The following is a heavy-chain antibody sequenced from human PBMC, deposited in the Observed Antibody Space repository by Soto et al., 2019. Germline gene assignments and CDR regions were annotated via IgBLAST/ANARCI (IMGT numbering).Heavy chain of an antibody. CDR2: IYYSGST. Sequence: SETLSLTCTVSGGSISSYYWRWMWQTPGKGLEWIGYIYYSGSTNYNPSLKSRVTISVDTSKNQFSLKLSSVTAADTAVYYCARHSNDSSGYYYASFDYWGQGTLVTVS. D-gene: IGHD3-22*01. J-gene: IGHJ4*02. V-gene: IGHV4-59*08. CDR3: ARHSNDSSGYYYASFDY. CDR1: GGSISSYY.